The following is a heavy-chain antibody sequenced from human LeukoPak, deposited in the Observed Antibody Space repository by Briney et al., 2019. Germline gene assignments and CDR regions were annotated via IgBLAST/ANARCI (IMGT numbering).Heavy chain of an antibody. J-gene: IGHJ6*04. Sequence: GQSLKISCKTSGYSFSDSWIAWVRQMPGKGLEWMGIIYPGDSDTTDTRYSPSFQGQVTISADNSISTAYFQWSSLKASDTATYYCARRGDGYKLDVWGKGTTVTVSS. CDR3: ARRGDGYKLDV. V-gene: IGHV5-51*01. CDR1: GYSFSDSW. D-gene: IGHD5-24*01. CDR2: IYPGDSDTTDT.